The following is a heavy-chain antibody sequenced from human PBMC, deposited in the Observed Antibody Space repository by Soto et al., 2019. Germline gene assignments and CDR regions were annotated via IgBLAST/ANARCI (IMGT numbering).Heavy chain of an antibody. V-gene: IGHV1-18*04. CDR3: ARDERGTCTGTNCYYFDY. CDR2: TSANNDNT. J-gene: IGHJ4*02. CDR1: GYTFTRYG. Sequence: QVQLVQSGTEVKEPGASVKVSCKASGYTFTRYGISWVRQAPGQGLEWMAWTSANNDNTNYAEKVQGRVTLTTDTSTVTAYMELRSLRSDDTAVYYCARDERGTCTGTNCYYFDYWGQGTLVTVSS. D-gene: IGHD2-2*01.